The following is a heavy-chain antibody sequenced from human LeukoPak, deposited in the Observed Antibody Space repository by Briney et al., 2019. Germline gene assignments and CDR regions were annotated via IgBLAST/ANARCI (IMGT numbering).Heavy chain of an antibody. Sequence: GGSLRLSCAASGFTFSSYWMSWVRQAPGKGLEWVANIKKDGNEKYYVDSVKGRFTISRDNAKNSLWLQMNGLRAEDAAVYYCVRIYNDNNSGYRPFDFWGQGTLVTVSS. CDR3: VRIYNDNNSGYRPFDF. V-gene: IGHV3-7*01. J-gene: IGHJ4*02. CDR2: IKKDGNEK. CDR1: GFTFSSYW. D-gene: IGHD3-22*01.